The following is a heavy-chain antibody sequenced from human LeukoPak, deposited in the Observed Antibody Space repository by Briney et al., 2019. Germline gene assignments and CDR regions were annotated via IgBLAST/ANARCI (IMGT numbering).Heavy chain of an antibody. D-gene: IGHD6-25*01. V-gene: IGHV4-34*01. CDR1: GGSFSGYY. J-gene: IGHJ5*02. CDR3: ARSAAMGARKGFDP. Sequence: SETLSLTCAVYGGSFSGYYWSWIRQPPGKGLEWIGEINHSGSTNYNPSLKSRVTISVDTSKNQFSLKLSSVTAADTAVYYCARSAAMGARKGFDPWGQGTLVTVSS. CDR2: INHSGST.